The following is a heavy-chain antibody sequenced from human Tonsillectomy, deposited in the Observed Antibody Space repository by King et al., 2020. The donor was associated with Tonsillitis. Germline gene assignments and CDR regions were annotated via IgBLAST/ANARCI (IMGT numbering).Heavy chain of an antibody. CDR2: INPNSGGT. CDR1: GYTFTGYY. Sequence: VQLVESGAEVKKPGASVKVSCKASGYTFTGYYMHWVRQAPGQGLEWMGWINPNSGGTNYAQTFQGRVTMTRDTSISTAYMELSRLRSDDTAVYYCASKTYYDFWSGYTDAFDIWGQGTMVTVSS. D-gene: IGHD3-3*01. J-gene: IGHJ3*02. CDR3: ASKTYYDFWSGYTDAFDI. V-gene: IGHV1-2*02.